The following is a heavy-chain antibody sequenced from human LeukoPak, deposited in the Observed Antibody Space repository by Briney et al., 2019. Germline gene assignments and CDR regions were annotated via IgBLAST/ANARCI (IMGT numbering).Heavy chain of an antibody. V-gene: IGHV5-51*01. J-gene: IGHJ3*02. CDR3: ARAPAAMDGPDAFDI. Sequence: GESPKISCKGSGYSFTSYWIGWVRQMPGKGLEWMGIIYPGDSDTRYSPSFQGQVTISADKSISTAYLQWSSLKASDTAMYYCARAPAAMDGPDAFDIWGQGTMVTVSS. CDR2: IYPGDSDT. CDR1: GYSFTSYW. D-gene: IGHD2-8*01.